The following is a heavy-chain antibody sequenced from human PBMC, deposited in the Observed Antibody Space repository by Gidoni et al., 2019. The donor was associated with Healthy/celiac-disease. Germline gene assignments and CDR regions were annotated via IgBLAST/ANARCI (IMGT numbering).Heavy chain of an antibody. Sequence: QVQLQESGPGLVKPSATLSLTCTVSGGSISSYYWSWIRQPPGKGLEWIGYIYYSGSTNYNPSLKSRVTISVDTSKNQFSLKLSSVTAADTAVYYCALDDYYYGMDVWGQGTTVTVSS. J-gene: IGHJ6*02. D-gene: IGHD3-9*01. CDR1: GGSISSYY. CDR3: ALDDYYYGMDV. CDR2: IYYSGST. V-gene: IGHV4-59*01.